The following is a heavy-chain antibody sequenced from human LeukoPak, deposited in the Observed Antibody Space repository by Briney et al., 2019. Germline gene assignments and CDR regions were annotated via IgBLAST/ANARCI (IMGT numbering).Heavy chain of an antibody. V-gene: IGHV4-4*07. D-gene: IGHD2-2*01. CDR1: GGSIGNYY. J-gene: IGHJ6*03. Sequence: PSETLSLICTVSGGSIGNYYWYWIRQPAGKGLEWIGRIYTSGSTKYNPSLKSRVTMSVDTSERQFSLKLNSVTAADTAVYYCARGPYQLPFSYYCYMDVWGKGTTVTVSS. CDR2: IYTSGST. CDR3: ARGPYQLPFSYYCYMDV.